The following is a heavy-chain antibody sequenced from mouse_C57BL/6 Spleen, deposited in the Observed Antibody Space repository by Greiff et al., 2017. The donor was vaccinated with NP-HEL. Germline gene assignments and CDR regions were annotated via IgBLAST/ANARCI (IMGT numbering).Heavy chain of an antibody. V-gene: IGHV1-39*01. CDR1: GYSFTDYN. CDR2: INPNYGTT. CDR3: GYDYENWFAY. D-gene: IGHD2-4*01. Sequence: LVESGPELVKPGASVKISCKASGYSFTDYNMNWVKQSNGKSLEWIGVINPNYGTTSYNQKFKGKATLTVDQSSSTAYMQLNSLTSEDSAVYYCGYDYENWFAYWGQGTLVTVSA. J-gene: IGHJ3*01.